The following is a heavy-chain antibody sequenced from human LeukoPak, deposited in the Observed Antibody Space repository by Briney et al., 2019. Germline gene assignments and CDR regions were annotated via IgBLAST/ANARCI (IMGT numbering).Heavy chain of an antibody. D-gene: IGHD6-6*01. Sequence: SVKVSCKASGGTFSSYAISWVRQAPGRGLEWMGRIIPILGIANYAQKFQGRVTITADKSTSTAYMELSSLRSEDTAVYYCARENIAARPDLGYYYYGMDVWGQGTTVTVSS. V-gene: IGHV1-69*04. CDR1: GGTFSSYA. J-gene: IGHJ6*02. CDR3: ARENIAARPDLGYYYYGMDV. CDR2: IIPILGIA.